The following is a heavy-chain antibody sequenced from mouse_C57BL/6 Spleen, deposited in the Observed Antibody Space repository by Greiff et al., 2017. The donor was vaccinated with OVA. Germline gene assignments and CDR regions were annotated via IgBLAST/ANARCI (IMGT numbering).Heavy chain of an antibody. Sequence: VQLQQPGAELVKPGASVKMYCKASGYTFPSYWITWVKQRPGQGLEWIGDIYPGSGSTNYNEQLTRKATLTVDTSSSTADRQLSSLTSEDSAVYYGARGGAYFDYWGQGTTRTVSS. CDR2: IYPGSGST. CDR1: GYTFPSYW. J-gene: IGHJ2*01. CDR3: ARGGAYFDY. V-gene: IGHV1-55*01.